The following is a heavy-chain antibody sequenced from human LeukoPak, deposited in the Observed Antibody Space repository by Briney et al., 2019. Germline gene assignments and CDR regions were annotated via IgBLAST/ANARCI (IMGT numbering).Heavy chain of an antibody. J-gene: IGHJ4*02. V-gene: IGHV3-30*04. CDR2: ISYDGSNK. CDR3: ARGELWSDYFDY. CDR1: GFTFSSYA. D-gene: IGHD3-10*01. Sequence: GGSLRLSCAASGFTFSSYAMHWVRQAPGRGLEWVAVISYDGSNKYYADSVKGRFTISRDNSKNTLYLQMNSLRAEDTAVYYCARGELWSDYFDYSGQGTLVTVSS.